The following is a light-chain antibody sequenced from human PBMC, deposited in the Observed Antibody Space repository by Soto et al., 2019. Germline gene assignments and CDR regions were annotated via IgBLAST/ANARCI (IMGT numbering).Light chain of an antibody. CDR3: QQYNKWPRT. J-gene: IGKJ2*01. V-gene: IGKV3-15*01. CDR1: QSISSD. Sequence: EIVMTQSPATLSVSPGERATLSCRASQSISSDVAWYQQKPGQAPRLLIYGASTTATGIPARFSGGGSGTEFTLTISSLQSEDFAVYNCQQYNKWPRTFGQGTKVEIK. CDR2: GAS.